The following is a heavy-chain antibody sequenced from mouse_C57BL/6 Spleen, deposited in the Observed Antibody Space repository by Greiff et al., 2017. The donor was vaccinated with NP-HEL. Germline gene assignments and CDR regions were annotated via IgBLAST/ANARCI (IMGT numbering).Heavy chain of an antibody. J-gene: IGHJ2*01. CDR1: GYAFSSSW. CDR3: ARMDGSTRYFDY. V-gene: IGHV1-82*01. D-gene: IGHD1-1*01. Sequence: VKVVESGPELVKPGASVKISCKASGYAFSSSWMNWVKQRPGKGLEWIGRIYPGDGDTNYNGKFKGKATLTADKSSSTAYMQLSSLTSEDSAVYFCARMDGSTRYFDYWGQGTTLTVSS. CDR2: IYPGDGDT.